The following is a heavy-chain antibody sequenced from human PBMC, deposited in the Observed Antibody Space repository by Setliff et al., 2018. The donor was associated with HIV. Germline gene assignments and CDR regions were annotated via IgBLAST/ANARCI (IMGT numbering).Heavy chain of an antibody. CDR3: ARGGSRGSWYWDY. CDR1: GGFISTGGYS. Sequence: PSETLSLTCTVSGGFISTGGYSWSWIRQPPGKGLEWIGYIYHSGNTYYNPSLKSRVSMSVDRSKNHFSLRLGSVTAADTAVYYCARGGSRGSWYWDYWGQGTLVTVSS. J-gene: IGHJ4*02. V-gene: IGHV4-30-2*01. CDR2: IYHSGNT. D-gene: IGHD6-13*01.